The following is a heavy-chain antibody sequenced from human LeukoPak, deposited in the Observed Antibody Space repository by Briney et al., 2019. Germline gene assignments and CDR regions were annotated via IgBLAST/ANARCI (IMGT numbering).Heavy chain of an antibody. CDR3: ARHAYYDILTGYYAYYYYHMDV. CDR2: IYPGDSDT. J-gene: IGHJ6*03. Sequence: GESLKISCKGSGYSFTSYWIGWVRQMPGKGLEWMGIIYPGDSDTRYSPSFQGQVTISADKSISTAYLQWSSLKASDTAMYYCARHAYYDILTGYYAYYYYHMDVWGKGTTVTVSS. V-gene: IGHV5-51*01. D-gene: IGHD3-9*01. CDR1: GYSFTSYW.